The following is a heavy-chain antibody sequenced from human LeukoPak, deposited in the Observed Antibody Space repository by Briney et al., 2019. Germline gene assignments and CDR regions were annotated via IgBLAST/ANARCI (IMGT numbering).Heavy chain of an antibody. CDR2: MSGNGGTT. CDR3: ARRDYYDSSGYSPLFDY. CDR1: GFTFSAYA. Sequence: GGSLRLSCAASGFTFSAYAMSWVRQAPGKGLEWVSGMSGNGGTTYYADSVKGRFTISRDNSKNTLYLQMNSLRVEDTAVYYCARRDYYDSSGYSPLFDYWGQGTLVTVSS. D-gene: IGHD3-22*01. J-gene: IGHJ4*02. V-gene: IGHV3-23*01.